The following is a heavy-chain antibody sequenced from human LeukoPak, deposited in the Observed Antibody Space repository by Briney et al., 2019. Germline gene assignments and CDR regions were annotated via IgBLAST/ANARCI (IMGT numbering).Heavy chain of an antibody. V-gene: IGHV1-18*01. CDR1: GYAFSSYG. D-gene: IGHD1-7*01. J-gene: IGHJ4*02. Sequence: ASVKVSCKASGYAFSSYGIGWVRQAPGQGLEWMGWVGPYNRKTNYSQKFQGRVTMPTDTSTNTAYLELRTLRSDDTAVYYCARGAPRGVWNFYFDYWGQGTLVTVSS. CDR3: ARGAPRGVWNFYFDY. CDR2: VGPYNRKT.